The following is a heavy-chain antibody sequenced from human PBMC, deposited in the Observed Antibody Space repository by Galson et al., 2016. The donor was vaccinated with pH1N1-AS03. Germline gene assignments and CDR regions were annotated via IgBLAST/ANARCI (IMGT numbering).Heavy chain of an antibody. CDR3: ARAAGELLSSSDY. D-gene: IGHD1-26*01. CDR1: GYTFTSYG. CDR2: ISAHNGYT. V-gene: IGHV1-18*04. Sequence: VKVSCKASGYTFTSYGITWVRQAPGQGLGWMGWISAHNGYTKYAQKLQGRVTMTTDTSTSTAYMELRSLRSDDTAVCYCARAAGELLSSSDYWGQGTLVTVSS. J-gene: IGHJ4*02.